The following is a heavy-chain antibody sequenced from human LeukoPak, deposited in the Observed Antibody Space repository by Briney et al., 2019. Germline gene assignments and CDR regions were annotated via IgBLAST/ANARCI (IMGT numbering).Heavy chain of an antibody. Sequence: SETLSLTCTASGGSISSYYWSWIRQPPGKGLEWIGYIYYSGSTNYNPSLKSRVTISVDTSKNQFSLKLSSVTAADTAVYYCARDSVAYGYFDYWGQGTLVTVSS. CDR1: GGSISSYY. D-gene: IGHD3-10*01. CDR2: IYYSGST. J-gene: IGHJ4*02. V-gene: IGHV4-59*01. CDR3: ARDSVAYGYFDY.